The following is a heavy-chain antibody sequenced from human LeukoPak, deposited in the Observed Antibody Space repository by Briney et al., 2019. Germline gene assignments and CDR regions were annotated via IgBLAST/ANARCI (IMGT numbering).Heavy chain of an antibody. J-gene: IGHJ4*02. Sequence: SETLSLTCTVSGGSISSYYWSWIRQPPGKGLEWIGYIYYSGSTNYNPFLKSRVTISVDTSKNQFSLKLSSVTAADTAVYYCARGGIAAAGEFYYWGQGTLVTVSS. CDR1: GGSISSYY. V-gene: IGHV4-59*01. CDR3: ARGGIAAAGEFYY. CDR2: IYYSGST. D-gene: IGHD6-13*01.